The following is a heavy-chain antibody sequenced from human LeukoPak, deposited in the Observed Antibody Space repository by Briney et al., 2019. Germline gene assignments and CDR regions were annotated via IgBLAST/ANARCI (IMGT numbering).Heavy chain of an antibody. Sequence: GGSLRLSCTASGFTFGDYAMSWVRQAPGKGLEWAGFIRSKAYGGTTEYAASVKGRFTISRDDSKSIAYLQMNSLKTEDTAVYYCTRDHTVTTGLGYHMDVWGKGTTVTVSS. CDR2: IRSKAYGGTT. CDR1: GFTFGDYA. D-gene: IGHD4-17*01. V-gene: IGHV3-49*04. J-gene: IGHJ6*03. CDR3: TRDHTVTTGLGYHMDV.